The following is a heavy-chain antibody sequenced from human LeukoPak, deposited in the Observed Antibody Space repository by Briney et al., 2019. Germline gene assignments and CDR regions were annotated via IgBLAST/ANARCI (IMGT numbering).Heavy chain of an antibody. CDR1: GGSISSYY. V-gene: IGHV4-4*09. CDR2: IYTSGST. D-gene: IGHD6-6*01. CDR3: ARVEHEYSSSNWFDP. Sequence: SGTLSLTCTVSGGSISSYYWSWIRQPPGKGLEWIGYIYTSGSTNYNPSLKSRVTISVDTSKNQFSLKLSSVTAADTAVYYCARVEHEYSSSNWFDPWGQGTLVTVSS. J-gene: IGHJ5*02.